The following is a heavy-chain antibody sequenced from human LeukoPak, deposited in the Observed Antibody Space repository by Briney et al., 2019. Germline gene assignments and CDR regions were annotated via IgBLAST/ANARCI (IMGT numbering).Heavy chain of an antibody. CDR1: GYTFTDYG. D-gene: IGHD6-13*01. CDR3: ARTSRSWSSAFDI. V-gene: IGHV1-18*01. CDR2: ISPYNGNT. J-gene: IGHJ3*02. Sequence: ASVKVSCKASGYTFTDYGISWVRQAPEEGLEWMGWISPYNGNTNYAQKLQGRVTMTTDTSTTTAYMELRSLRSDDTAVYYCARTSRSWSSAFDIWGQGTTVTVSS.